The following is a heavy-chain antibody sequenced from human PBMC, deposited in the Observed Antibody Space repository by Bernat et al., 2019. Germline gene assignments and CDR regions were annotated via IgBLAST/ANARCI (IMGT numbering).Heavy chain of an antibody. V-gene: IGHV3-30-3*01. D-gene: IGHD6-19*01. CDR3: ASGTISSGWYNY. J-gene: IGHJ4*02. Sequence: QVQLVESGGGVVQPGRSLRLSCAASGFIFSDYAMHWVRQAPGKGLEWVAFISYDGSNKYYADSVKGRFTISRDNSKNTLYLQMNSLRAEDTAVYYCASGTISSGWYNYWGQGTLVTVSS. CDR1: GFIFSDYA. CDR2: ISYDGSNK.